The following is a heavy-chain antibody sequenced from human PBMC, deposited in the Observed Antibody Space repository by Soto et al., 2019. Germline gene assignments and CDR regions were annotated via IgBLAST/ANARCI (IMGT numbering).Heavy chain of an antibody. V-gene: IGHV4-38-2*01. CDR2: IFHGGNT. D-gene: IGHD2-15*01. Sequence: SETLSLTCAVSGFFISSGNYWGWIRKPPGKGLEWIGSIFHGGNTYYNPSLKSRVTISVDMSKDQFSLKLNSVTAADTAVYYCARARWYDAFDVWGQGTVVTVS. CDR1: GFFISSGNY. CDR3: ARARWYDAFDV. J-gene: IGHJ3*01.